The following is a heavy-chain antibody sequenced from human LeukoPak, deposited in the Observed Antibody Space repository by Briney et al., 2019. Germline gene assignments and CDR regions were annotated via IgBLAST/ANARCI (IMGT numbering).Heavy chain of an antibody. J-gene: IGHJ4*02. CDR2: ISSSSSYI. Sequence: PGGSLRLSCAASGFTFSSYSMNWVRQAPGKGLEWVSSISSSSSYIYYADSVKGRFTISRDNAKNSLYLQMNSLRAEDTAVYYCARVRVVVRYFDYWGQGILVTVSS. CDR1: GFTFSSYS. CDR3: ARVRVVVRYFDY. V-gene: IGHV3-21*01. D-gene: IGHD3-22*01.